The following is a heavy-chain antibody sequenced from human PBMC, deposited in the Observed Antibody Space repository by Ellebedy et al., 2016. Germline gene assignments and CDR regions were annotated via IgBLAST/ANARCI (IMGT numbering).Heavy chain of an antibody. J-gene: IGHJ6*02. D-gene: IGHD2/OR15-2a*01. CDR1: GGSISSGGYY. CDR2: IYSSGTT. V-gene: IGHV4-61*08. CDR3: ASLKGESVYYGLDV. Sequence: SETLSLXXSVSGGSISSGGYYWSWIRQHPGKGLEWIGYIYSSGTTIYSPSLKSRVTISIDTSKNQFSLKLRSVTAADAAVYYCASLKGESVYYGLDVWGQGTTVIVSS.